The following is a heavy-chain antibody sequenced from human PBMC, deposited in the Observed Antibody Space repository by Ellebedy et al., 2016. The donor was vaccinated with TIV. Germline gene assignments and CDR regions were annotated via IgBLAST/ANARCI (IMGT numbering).Heavy chain of an antibody. D-gene: IGHD2-2*01. CDR1: GYTFTSYD. CDR2: MNPNSGNT. CDR3: ARGGAYCSSTSCYGVGFDY. J-gene: IGHJ4*02. V-gene: IGHV1-8*01. Sequence: ASVKVSCXASGYTFTSYDINWVRQATGQGLEWMGWMNPNSGNTGYAQKFQGRVTMTRNTSISTAYMELSSLRSEDTAVYYCARGGAYCSSTSCYGVGFDYWGQGTLVTVSS.